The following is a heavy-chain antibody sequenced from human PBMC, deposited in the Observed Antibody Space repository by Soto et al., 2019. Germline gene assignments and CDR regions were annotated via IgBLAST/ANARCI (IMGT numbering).Heavy chain of an antibody. CDR2: INAGNGNT. CDR3: ARDLGGWPDY. J-gene: IGHJ4*02. D-gene: IGHD6-19*01. Sequence: QVQLLQSGAEVKKPGASVKVSCKASGYTFTSYAMHWVRQAPGQRLEWIGWINAGNGNTEYSQKFQGRVTITRDTSASTAYMELSSLRSEDTAVYYCARDLGGWPDYWGQGTLVTVSS. CDR1: GYTFTSYA. V-gene: IGHV1-3*01.